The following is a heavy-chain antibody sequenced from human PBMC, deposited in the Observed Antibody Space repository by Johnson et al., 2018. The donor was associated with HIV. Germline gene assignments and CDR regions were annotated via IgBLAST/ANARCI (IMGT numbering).Heavy chain of an antibody. CDR1: RFTFSSYY. CDR2: VNPYGANT. CDR3: ANILSALEWFPDDAFDI. J-gene: IGHJ3*02. V-gene: IGHV3-25*04. D-gene: IGHD3-3*01. Sequence: QLVESGGGVVQPGRSLRLSCIVSRFTFSSYYMNCVRQAPGNGLELLGQVNPYGANTYLIDSAKDRFNASRGNAKNTLHLQMNSLRAEDTAVYYCANILSALEWFPDDAFDIWGQGTMVTVSS.